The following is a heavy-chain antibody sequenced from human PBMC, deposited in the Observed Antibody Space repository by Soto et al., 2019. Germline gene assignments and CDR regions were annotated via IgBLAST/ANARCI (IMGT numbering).Heavy chain of an antibody. CDR3: ASSRYCSGGSCVFDY. CDR2: INAGNGNT. D-gene: IGHD2-15*01. CDR1: GYTFTRYA. J-gene: IGHJ4*02. V-gene: IGHV1-3*01. Sequence: QVQLVQSGAEVKKPGASVKVSCKASGYTFTRYAMHWVRQAPGQRLEWMGWINAGNGNTKYSQKFQGRVTITRDTSASTAYMELSRRRSEDTAVYYCASSRYCSGGSCVFDYWGQRTLVTVSS.